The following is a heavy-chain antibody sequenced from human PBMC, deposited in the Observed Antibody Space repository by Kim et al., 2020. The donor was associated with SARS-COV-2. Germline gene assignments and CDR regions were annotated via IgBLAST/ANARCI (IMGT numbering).Heavy chain of an antibody. V-gene: IGHV3-23*01. CDR2: ISGSGGST. CDR1: GFTFSSYA. CDR3: AKDLDKVVGQGGPYSSSWYLSSAFDI. Sequence: GGSLRLSCAASGFTFSSYAMSWVRQAPGKGLEWVSAISGSGGSTYYADSVKGRFTISRDNSKNTLYLQMNSLRAEDTAVYYCAKDLDKVVGQGGPYSSSWYLSSAFDIWGQGTMVTVSS. D-gene: IGHD6-13*01. J-gene: IGHJ3*02.